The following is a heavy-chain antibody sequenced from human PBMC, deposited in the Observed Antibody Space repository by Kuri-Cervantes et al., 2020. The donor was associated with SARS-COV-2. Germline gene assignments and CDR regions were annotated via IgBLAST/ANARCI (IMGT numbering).Heavy chain of an antibody. J-gene: IGHJ4*02. CDR1: GFTFSSYA. CDR2: VKTNSGNT. CDR3: YCAPKEGFDS. V-gene: IGHV1-8*02. Sequence: GESLKISCAASGFTFSSYAMHWVRQATGQGLEWMGMVKTNSGNTLYAQFFQGRVTMTRDISTSTVYMELNSLTSEDTAIYYCYCAPKEGFDSWGQGTLVTVSS. D-gene: IGHD2-21*01.